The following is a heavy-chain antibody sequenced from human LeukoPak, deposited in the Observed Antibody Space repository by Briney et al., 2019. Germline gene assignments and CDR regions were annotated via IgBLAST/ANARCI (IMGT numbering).Heavy chain of an antibody. CDR3: ARDRSGWYYFDY. V-gene: IGHV3-48*03. CDR1: GFTFSSYE. J-gene: IGHJ4*01. D-gene: IGHD6-19*01. CDR2: ISSSGSTI. Sequence: GGSLRLSCAASGFTFSSYEMNWVRQAPGKGLEWVSYISSSGSTIYYADSVKGRSTISRDNAKNSLFLQMNSLRAEDTAIYYCARDRSGWYYFDYWGPRYLVTVSS.